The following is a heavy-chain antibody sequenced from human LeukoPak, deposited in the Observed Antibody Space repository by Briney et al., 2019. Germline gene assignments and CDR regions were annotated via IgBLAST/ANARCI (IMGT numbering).Heavy chain of an antibody. D-gene: IGHD5-24*01. CDR3: ARNIEGYKLYNFDS. CDR2: MSSRSTYI. Sequence: KSGGSLRLSCAASGFTFISYSMTWVRQAPGKGLEWGSSMSSRSTYIYYADPLKRRFTISRDYAKNLLYLQMNSLRAEDTAVYYCARNIEGYKLYNFDSWGQGTLVTVSS. CDR1: GFTFISYS. V-gene: IGHV3-21*01. J-gene: IGHJ4*02.